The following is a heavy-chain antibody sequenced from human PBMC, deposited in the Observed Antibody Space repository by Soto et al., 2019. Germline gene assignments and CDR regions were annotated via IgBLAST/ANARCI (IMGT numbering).Heavy chain of an antibody. CDR2: ISGSGGST. J-gene: IGHJ4*02. Sequence: GVLRLSCAASGFTFSSYAMSWVRQAPGKGLEWVSAISGSGGSTYYADSVKGRFTISRDNSKNTLYLQMNSLRAEDTAVYYCAKAAYYYDSSGYYYFDYWGQGTLVTVSS. CDR1: GFTFSSYA. D-gene: IGHD3-22*01. V-gene: IGHV3-23*01. CDR3: AKAAYYYDSSGYYYFDY.